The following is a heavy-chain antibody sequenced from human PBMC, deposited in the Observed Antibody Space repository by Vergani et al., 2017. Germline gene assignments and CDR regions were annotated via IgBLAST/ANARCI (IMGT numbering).Heavy chain of an antibody. CDR3: VYRKTECGTTGCFYPFYYYYYMDV. CDR1: GFSLNTRGVR. V-gene: IGHV2-5*04. Sequence: QITLKESGPTLVKPTQTLTLTCTFSGFSLNTRGVRVAWIRQPPGKALDWLALIYWNDDQHYSPSLNNSVTITKDTFKNQVVLTMTNMDYVDTGTYYCVYRKTECGTTGCFYPFYYYYYMDVWGKGTTVTVSS. CDR2: IYWNDDQ. J-gene: IGHJ6*03. D-gene: IGHD1-7*01.